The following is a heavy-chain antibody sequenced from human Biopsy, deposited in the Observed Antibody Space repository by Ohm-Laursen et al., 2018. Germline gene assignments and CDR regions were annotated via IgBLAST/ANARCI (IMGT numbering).Heavy chain of an antibody. CDR3: ARHRADNFGDLEY. CDR2: IDWDDDE. V-gene: IGHV2-70*04. CDR1: GFSLRSSGMR. Sequence: TQTLTLTCTFSGFSLRSSGMRMSWVRQPPGKALEWLARIDWDDDEFYSPSLRARLTVSKDTSKNQVVLTLTNMGPVDTATYYCARHRADNFGDLEYWGQGILVTASS. J-gene: IGHJ4*02. D-gene: IGHD1-1*01.